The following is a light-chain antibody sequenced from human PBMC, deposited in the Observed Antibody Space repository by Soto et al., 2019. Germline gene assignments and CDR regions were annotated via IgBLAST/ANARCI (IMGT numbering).Light chain of an antibody. CDR1: QSVSSY. Sequence: EIVLTQSPATLSLSPGERATLSCRASQSVSSYLAWYQQKPGQAPRLLIYDASNRATGIPARFGASGSGTDFTLTISRLEPEDFAVYYCQQRSHWPPITFGQGTRLEIK. J-gene: IGKJ5*01. CDR3: QQRSHWPPIT. V-gene: IGKV3-11*01. CDR2: DAS.